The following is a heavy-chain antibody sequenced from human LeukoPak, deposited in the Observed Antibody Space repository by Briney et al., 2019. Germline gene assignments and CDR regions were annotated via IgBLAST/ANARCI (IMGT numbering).Heavy chain of an antibody. Sequence: SETLSLTCTVSGGSISSYYWSWIRQPAGKGLEWIGHIYTTGSTNYNPSLKSRVTISLDTSKNHFSLKLSSVTAADTAVYYCARGAYFYGSGINWFDPWGQGTLITVSS. J-gene: IGHJ5*02. V-gene: IGHV4-4*07. CDR2: IYTTGST. CDR3: ARGAYFYGSGINWFDP. D-gene: IGHD3-10*01. CDR1: GGSISSYY.